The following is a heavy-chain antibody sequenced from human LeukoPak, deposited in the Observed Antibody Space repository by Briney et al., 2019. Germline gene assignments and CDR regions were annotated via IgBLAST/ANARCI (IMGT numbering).Heavy chain of an antibody. D-gene: IGHD1-26*01. J-gene: IGHJ4*02. V-gene: IGHV1-18*01. Sequence: ASVKVSCKASGGTFSSYAISWVRQAPGQGLEWMGWISAYNGNTNYARKLQGRVTMTTDTSTSTAYMELRSLRSDDTAVYYCARARGSYYSDYFDYWGQGTLVTVSS. CDR2: ISAYNGNT. CDR1: GGTFSSYA. CDR3: ARARGSYYSDYFDY.